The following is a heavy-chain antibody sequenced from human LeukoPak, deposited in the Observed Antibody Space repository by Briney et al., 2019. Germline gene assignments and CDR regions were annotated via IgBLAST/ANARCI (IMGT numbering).Heavy chain of an antibody. CDR2: IYLGDSET. V-gene: IGHV5-51*01. D-gene: IGHD6-19*01. CDR3: ARHPTYTRGWPLDF. Sequence: GGSLKISCQDFGYSVSNHWIGWVRQMPGKGLEWMGIIYLGDSETRYSPSFQGQVTITADKSISTAYLQWSSLKASDTAIYYCARHPTYTRGWPLDFWGQGTLVTVSS. CDR1: GYSVSNHW. J-gene: IGHJ4*02.